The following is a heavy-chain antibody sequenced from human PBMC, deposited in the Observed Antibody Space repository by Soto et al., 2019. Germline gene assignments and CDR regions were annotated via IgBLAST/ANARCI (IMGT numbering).Heavy chain of an antibody. Sequence: EVQLVESGGGLVKPGGSLRLSCAASGFTFSSYSMNWVRQAPGKGLEWVSSISSSSSYIYYADSVKGRFTISRDNAKNSLYLKMNSLRAEDRAVYYCARDVGGLGYCSGGSCYWFDPWGQGTLFTVSS. V-gene: IGHV3-21*01. CDR3: ARDVGGLGYCSGGSCYWFDP. J-gene: IGHJ5*02. CDR2: ISSSSSYI. CDR1: GFTFSSYS. D-gene: IGHD2-15*01.